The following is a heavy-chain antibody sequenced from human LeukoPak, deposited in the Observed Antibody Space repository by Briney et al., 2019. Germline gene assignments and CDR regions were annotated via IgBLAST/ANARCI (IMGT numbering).Heavy chain of an antibody. CDR2: IKYDGSAK. V-gene: IGHV3-7*03. Sequence: GGSLRLSCAASGFIFSPYWMNWVRQAPGKGLEWVANIKYDGSAKQYVDSVKGRFTISRDNSKNTLYLQMNSLRAEDTAVYYCAKVSRGVTAADFDPWGQGTLVTVSS. J-gene: IGHJ5*02. CDR3: AKVSRGVTAADFDP. CDR1: GFIFSPYW. D-gene: IGHD3-10*01.